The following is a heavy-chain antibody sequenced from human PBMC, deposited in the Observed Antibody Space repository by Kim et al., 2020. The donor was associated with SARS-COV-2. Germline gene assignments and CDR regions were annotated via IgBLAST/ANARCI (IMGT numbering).Heavy chain of an antibody. CDR3: AAGGEGDYGDYYYYSMDV. Sequence: GGSLRLSCAASGFTFSSYAMSWVRQAPGKGLEWVSAISGSGGSTYYADSVKGRFTISRDNSKNTLYLQMNSLRVEDTAVYYCAAGGEGDYGDYYYYSMDVWGQGTTVTVSS. CDR1: GFTFSSYA. J-gene: IGHJ6*02. D-gene: IGHD3-16*01. CDR2: ISGSGGST. V-gene: IGHV3-23*01.